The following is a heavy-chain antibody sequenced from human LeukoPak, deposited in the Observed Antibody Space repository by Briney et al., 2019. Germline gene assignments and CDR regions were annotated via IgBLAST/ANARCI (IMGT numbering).Heavy chain of an antibody. D-gene: IGHD4-17*01. Sequence: PSETLSLTCTVSGGSISSYYWSWIRQPPGKGLEWIGYIYYSGSTNYNPSLKSRVTISVDTSKNQFSLQLSSVTAADTAVYYCARGTYGDYEGYWGQGTLVTVSS. CDR2: IYYSGST. CDR3: ARGTYGDYEGY. J-gene: IGHJ4*02. V-gene: IGHV4-59*01. CDR1: GGSISSYY.